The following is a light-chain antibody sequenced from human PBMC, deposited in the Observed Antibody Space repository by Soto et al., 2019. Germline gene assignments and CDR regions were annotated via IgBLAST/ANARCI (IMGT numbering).Light chain of an antibody. Sequence: QSVLTQPASVSGSPGQSITISCAGTSSDVGGYNYVSWYQQHPGKAPKLILYDVTNWPSGVSDRFSGSKSGNTASLTISGLQAEDEADYYCSSYASGNTLVFGTGTKVTVL. CDR2: DVT. J-gene: IGLJ1*01. V-gene: IGLV2-14*01. CDR3: SSYASGNTLV. CDR1: SSDVGGYNY.